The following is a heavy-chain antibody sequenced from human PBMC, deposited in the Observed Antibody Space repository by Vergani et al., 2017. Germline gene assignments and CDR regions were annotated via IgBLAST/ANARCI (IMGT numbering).Heavy chain of an antibody. CDR3: ARVGSLEPGGGYFQH. J-gene: IGHJ1*01. CDR1: GGSISSGSYY. D-gene: IGHD1-1*01. V-gene: IGHV4-61*02. Sequence: QLQESGPGLVKPSQTLSLTCTVSGGSISSGSYYWSWIRQPAGKGLEWIGRIYTSGSTNYNPSLKSRVTMSVDTSKNQFSLKLSSVTAADTAVYYCARVGSLEPGGGYFQHWGQGTLVTVSS. CDR2: IYTSGST.